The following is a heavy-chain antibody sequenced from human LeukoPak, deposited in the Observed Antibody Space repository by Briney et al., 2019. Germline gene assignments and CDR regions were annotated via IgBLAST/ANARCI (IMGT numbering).Heavy chain of an antibody. J-gene: IGHJ6*03. CDR2: IWYDGSNK. D-gene: IGHD2-2*01. Sequence: GGSLRLSCAASGFTFSTYGMHWVRQAPGKGLEWVALIWYDGSNKYYADSVKGRFTISRDNSKNTLYLQMNSLRAEDTAVYYCAKDTEGTDIVVVPAAHSRGYYYYYMDVWGKGTTVTVSS. CDR3: AKDTEGTDIVVVPAAHSRGYYYYYMDV. V-gene: IGHV3-30*02. CDR1: GFTFSTYG.